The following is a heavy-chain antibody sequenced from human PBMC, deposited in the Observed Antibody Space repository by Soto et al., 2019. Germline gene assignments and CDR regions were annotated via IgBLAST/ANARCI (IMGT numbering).Heavy chain of an antibody. V-gene: IGHV1-46*03. CDR3: SRVDPGETSLFDH. J-gene: IGHJ4*02. Sequence: ASVKVSCKASGYIFSSYYLHWVRQAPGQGLEWMGWINPFDGSRMFAQRVQGRVTVTRDTSTSTVYMELSGLRSDDTAVYYCSRVDPGETSLFDHWGQGTLVTVS. D-gene: IGHD3-10*01. CDR2: INPFDGSR. CDR1: GYIFSSYY.